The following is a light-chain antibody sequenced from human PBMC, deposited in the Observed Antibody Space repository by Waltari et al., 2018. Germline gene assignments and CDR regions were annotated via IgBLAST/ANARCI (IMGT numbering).Light chain of an antibody. CDR3: QQYGTPLGNS. Sequence: EIVLTQSPGTLSLSPGERATLSCRASQSVTSDYLAWYRQKPGQAPRRLIYDASTRATGIPDRCSGSGSGTDFSLTISRLEPEDSAVYYCQQYGTPLGNSFGQGTTLEIK. CDR1: QSVTSDY. J-gene: IGKJ2*03. CDR2: DAS. V-gene: IGKV3-20*01.